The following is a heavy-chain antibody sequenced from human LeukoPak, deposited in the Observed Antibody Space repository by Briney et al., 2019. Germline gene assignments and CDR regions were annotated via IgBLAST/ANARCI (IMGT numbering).Heavy chain of an antibody. CDR1: GFTVSSNY. CDR3: AREILGAAAFDY. CDR2: IYSGGST. Sequence: GGSLRLSCAASGFTVSSNYMSWVRQAPGKGLEWVSVIYSGGSTYYADSVKGRFTISRDNSKNTLYLQMNSLRAEDTAVYYCAREILGAAAFDYWGQGTLVTVSS. D-gene: IGHD7-27*01. J-gene: IGHJ4*02. V-gene: IGHV3-53*01.